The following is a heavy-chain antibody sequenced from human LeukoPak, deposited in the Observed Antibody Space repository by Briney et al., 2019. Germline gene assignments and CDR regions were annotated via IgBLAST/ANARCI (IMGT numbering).Heavy chain of an antibody. Sequence: SETLSLTCAVYGGSFSGYYWSWIRQPPGKGLEWIGYIYYSGNTNYNPSLKSRVTISVDTSKNEVSLKLSSVTAADTAVYYCARQVSEYFDYWGQGTLVTVSS. CDR2: IYYSGNT. D-gene: IGHD3-10*01. V-gene: IGHV4-59*08. CDR3: ARQVSEYFDY. J-gene: IGHJ4*02. CDR1: GGSFSGYY.